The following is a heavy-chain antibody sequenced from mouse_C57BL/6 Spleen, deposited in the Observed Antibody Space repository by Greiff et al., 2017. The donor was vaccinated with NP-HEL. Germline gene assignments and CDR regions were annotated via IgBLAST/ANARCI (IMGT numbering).Heavy chain of an antibody. V-gene: IGHV1-55*01. Sequence: VKLQQPGAELVKPGASVKMSCKASGYTFTSYWITWVKQRPGQGLEWIGDIYPGSGSTNYNEKFKSKATLTVDTSSSTAYMQLSSLTSEDSAVYYCASQTAQATYFDYWGQGTTLTVSS. J-gene: IGHJ2*01. CDR3: ASQTAQATYFDY. CDR1: GYTFTSYW. CDR2: IYPGSGST. D-gene: IGHD3-2*02.